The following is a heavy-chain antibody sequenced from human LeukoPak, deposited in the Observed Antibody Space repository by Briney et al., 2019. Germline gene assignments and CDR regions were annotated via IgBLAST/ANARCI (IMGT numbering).Heavy chain of an antibody. CDR2: VSYDGSKK. CDR3: AKRGGPARGAMYLYYFDS. D-gene: IGHD2-15*01. CDR1: GFTFSSYA. V-gene: IGHV3-30*18. Sequence: GGSLRLSCAASGFTFSSYAMHWVRQAPGKGLDRVAVVSYDGSKKYYAGSVKGRFTISRDNSENMVYLQMNSLRPEDTAVCYCAKRGGPARGAMYLYYFDSWGQGTLVTVSS. J-gene: IGHJ4*02.